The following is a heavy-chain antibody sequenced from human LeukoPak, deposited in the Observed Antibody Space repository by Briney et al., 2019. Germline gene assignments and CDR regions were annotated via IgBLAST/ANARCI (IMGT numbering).Heavy chain of an antibody. Sequence: ASVKVSCKASGYTFTGYYMHWVRQAPGQGLEWMGWINPNSGGTNYAQKFQGRVTMTRDTSIGTAYMELSRLRSDDTAVYYCARVGAAGTGYDYWGQGTLVTVSS. D-gene: IGHD6-13*01. J-gene: IGHJ4*02. CDR1: GYTFTGYY. CDR2: INPNSGGT. CDR3: ARVGAAGTGYDY. V-gene: IGHV1-2*02.